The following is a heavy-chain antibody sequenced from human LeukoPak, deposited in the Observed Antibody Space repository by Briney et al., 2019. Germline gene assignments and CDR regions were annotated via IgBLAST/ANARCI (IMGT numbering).Heavy chain of an antibody. CDR1: GFTLDDST. J-gene: IGHJ5*02. D-gene: IGHD1-26*01. V-gene: IGHV3-43*02. CDR3: AKGVRSGTYYNCFDP. CDR2: ISGDGDNT. Sequence: GGSLRLSCVASGFTLDDSTLHWVRQAPGKGLEWISLISGDGDNTYYADSVKGRFTISRDTSTNSLYLQMSSLRAEDTAFYYCAKGVRSGTYYNCFDPWGQGTLVTVSS.